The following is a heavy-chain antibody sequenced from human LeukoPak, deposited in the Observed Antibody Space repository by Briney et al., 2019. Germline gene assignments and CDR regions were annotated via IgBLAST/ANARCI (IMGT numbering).Heavy chain of an antibody. CDR1: GYGFTSYW. V-gene: IGHV5-51*01. J-gene: IGHJ4*02. CDR2: VYPGDSDT. CDR3: ARQVTTVTMEYYFDY. Sequence: GESLKISCKGSGYGFTSYWIGWVRQMPGKGLEWMGSVYPGDSDTRYSPSFQGQVTISADKSISTAYLQWSSLKASDTAMYYCARQVTTVTMEYYFDYWGQGTLVTVSS. D-gene: IGHD4-11*01.